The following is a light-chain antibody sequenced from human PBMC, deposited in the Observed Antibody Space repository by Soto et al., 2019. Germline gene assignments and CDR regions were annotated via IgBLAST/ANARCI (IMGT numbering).Light chain of an antibody. CDR3: QQVNVYPST. V-gene: IGKV1-39*01. J-gene: IGKJ4*01. CDR1: QSIRIY. Sequence: DIHMTHSPTSLSAYVGDRVTITCRASQSIRIYLNWYHQKPGKAPKLLIYDASTLHSGVPSRFSGGGSGTDFTLTISSLQPEDFATYYCQQVNVYPSTFGGGTKVDIK. CDR2: DAS.